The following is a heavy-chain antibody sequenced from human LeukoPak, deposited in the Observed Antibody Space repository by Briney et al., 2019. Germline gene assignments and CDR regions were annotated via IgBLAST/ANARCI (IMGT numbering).Heavy chain of an antibody. J-gene: IGHJ5*01. V-gene: IGHV4-31*03. CDR3: ARPPYSYDSSGYSCDS. CDR1: GDSISSGGFY. CDR2: IYYTGST. Sequence: SETLSLTCSVSGDSISSGGFYWNWIRQHPGKGLEWIGYIYYTGSTYYNPSLKSRVTISVDTSKNQFSLKLTSVTAADTAVYYCARPPYSYDSSGYSCDSWGKGTLVTVSS. D-gene: IGHD3-22*01.